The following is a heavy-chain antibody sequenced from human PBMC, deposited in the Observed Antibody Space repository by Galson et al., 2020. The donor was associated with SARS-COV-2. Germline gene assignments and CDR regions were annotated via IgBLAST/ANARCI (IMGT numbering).Heavy chain of an antibody. CDR3: AGGPGTYYNGGILPYYFDY. CDR2: IYYSGST. V-gene: IGHV4-59*01. Sequence: SETLSLTCTVSGGSISSYYWSWIRQPPGKGLEWIGYIYYSGSTNYNPSLKSRVTIYVDTSKSQFSLKLTSVTAADTAVYYCAGGPGTYYNGGILPYYFDYWGQGTLVTVSS. D-gene: IGHD3-10*01. CDR1: GGSISSYY. J-gene: IGHJ4*02.